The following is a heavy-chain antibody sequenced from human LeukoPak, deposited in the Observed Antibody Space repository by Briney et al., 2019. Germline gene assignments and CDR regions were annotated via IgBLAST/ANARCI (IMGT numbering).Heavy chain of an antibody. CDR1: GGSISSGDYS. V-gene: IGHV4-30-4*01. Sequence: SQTLSLTCTVSGGSISSGDYSWSWIRQPPGKGLEWIGYIYYSGSTYYNPSLKSRVTISVDTSMNQFSLKLSSVTAADTAVYYCARVKFWSGYYPVFDYWGQGTLVTVSS. J-gene: IGHJ4*02. CDR3: ARVKFWSGYYPVFDY. CDR2: IYYSGST. D-gene: IGHD3-3*01.